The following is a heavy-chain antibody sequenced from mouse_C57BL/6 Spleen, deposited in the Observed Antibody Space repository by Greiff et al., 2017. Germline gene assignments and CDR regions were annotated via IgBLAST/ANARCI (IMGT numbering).Heavy chain of an antibody. CDR3: ARHYHYGSRDWYFDV. Sequence: EVMLVESGGGLVQPGESLKLSCESNEYEFPSHDMSWVRRTPEKRLELVAAINSDGGSTYYPDTMERRFIISRDNTKKTLYLQMSSLRSEDTALYYCARHYHYGSRDWYFDVWGTGTTVTVSS. D-gene: IGHD1-1*01. CDR2: INSDGGST. CDR1: EYEFPSHD. V-gene: IGHV5-2*03. J-gene: IGHJ1*03.